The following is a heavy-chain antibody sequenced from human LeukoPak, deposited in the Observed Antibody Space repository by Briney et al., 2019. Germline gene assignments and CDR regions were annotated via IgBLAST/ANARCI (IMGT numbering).Heavy chain of an antibody. CDR1: GFTFSSYG. V-gene: IGHV3-30*03. Sequence: GRSLRLSCAASGFTFSSYGMHWVRQAPGKGLEWVAVISYDGSNKYYADSVKGRFTISRDNSKNTLYLQMNSLRAEDTAVYYCASPPRSEGDYWGQGTLVTVSS. CDR3: ASPPRSEGDY. J-gene: IGHJ4*02. CDR2: ISYDGSNK.